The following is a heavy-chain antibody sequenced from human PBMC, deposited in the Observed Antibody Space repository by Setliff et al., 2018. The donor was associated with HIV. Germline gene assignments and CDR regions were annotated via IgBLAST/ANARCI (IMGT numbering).Heavy chain of an antibody. CDR1: GVSISSQY. CDR2: IYYNVNN. D-gene: IGHD4-4*01. CDR3: TRGGSMTTLTT. J-gene: IGHJ4*02. Sequence: PSETLSLTCAVSGVSISSQYWSWIRQPPGKGLEWIGLIYYNVNNNYNPSLKSRVSISVDTSKNQFSLRLSSVTAADTAVYYCTRGGSMTTLTTWGQGTLVTVSS. V-gene: IGHV4-59*11.